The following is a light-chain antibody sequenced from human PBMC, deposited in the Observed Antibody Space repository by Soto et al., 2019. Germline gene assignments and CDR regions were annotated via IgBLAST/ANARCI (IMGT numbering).Light chain of an antibody. J-gene: IGKJ1*01. CDR2: GAS. Sequence: EIVLTQSPGTLSLSPGERATLSCRASQSVSSSYLAWHQQKPGQAPRLLIYGASSRATGIPDRFSGSGSVTDFTLTISRLEPEDFAVYYCQQYGSSPTFGQGTKVEIK. V-gene: IGKV3-20*01. CDR1: QSVSSSY. CDR3: QQYGSSPT.